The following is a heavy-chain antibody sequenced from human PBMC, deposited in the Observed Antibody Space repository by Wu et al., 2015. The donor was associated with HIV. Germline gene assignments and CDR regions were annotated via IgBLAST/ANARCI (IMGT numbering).Heavy chain of an antibody. D-gene: IGHD3-10*02. Sequence: QVQLVQSGAEVKKPGSSVKVSCKASGGTFSSYAISWVRQAPGQGLEWMGRIIPIFGTANYAQKFQGRVTITADESTSTAYMELSSLRSEDTAVYYCAVITMVGFDTLDYYYGMDVWGQGTTVTVSS. CDR3: AVITMVGFDTLDYYYGMDV. CDR1: GGTFSSYA. J-gene: IGHJ6*02. CDR2: IIPIFGTA. V-gene: IGHV1-69*13.